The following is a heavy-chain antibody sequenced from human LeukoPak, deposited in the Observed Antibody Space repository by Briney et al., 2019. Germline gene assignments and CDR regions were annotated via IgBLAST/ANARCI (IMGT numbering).Heavy chain of an antibody. Sequence: GGSLRLSCAASGFTVSTYYMTWVRQAPGKGLECVSVIYSGGSTYYADSVKGRFTVSRDNSKNALYLQMNSLRAEDTAMYYCARGLGYCTATTCLLPFDYWGQGTLVTVSS. CDR1: GFTVSTYY. CDR2: IYSGGST. J-gene: IGHJ4*02. CDR3: ARGLGYCTATTCLLPFDY. V-gene: IGHV3-53*01. D-gene: IGHD2-2*01.